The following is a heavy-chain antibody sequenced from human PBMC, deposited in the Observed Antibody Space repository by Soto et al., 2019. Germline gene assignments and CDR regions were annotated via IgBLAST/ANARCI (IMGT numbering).Heavy chain of an antibody. V-gene: IGHV4-34*01. CDR2: INANGGT. Sequence: SETLSLTCGVYGGSIRGYYWGWVRQSPGEGLEWVWDINANGGTTYNPSLKSRATTSLETSQKQASLMLRSVTAADKAVYYCARGRYSYETIYYKFYYSALEVWGQGTTV. CDR1: GGSIRGYY. J-gene: IGHJ6*02. CDR3: ARGRYSYETIYYKFYYSALEV. D-gene: IGHD3-10*01.